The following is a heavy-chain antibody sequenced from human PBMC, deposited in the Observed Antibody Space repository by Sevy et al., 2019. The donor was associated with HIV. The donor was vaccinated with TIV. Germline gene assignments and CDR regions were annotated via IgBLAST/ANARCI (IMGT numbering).Heavy chain of an antibody. J-gene: IGHJ4*02. D-gene: IGHD3-22*01. V-gene: IGHV3-30-3*01. CDR3: ARGGYYYDNAAYYALDS. CDR2: ISFDGSNK. CDR1: RFTFTSYA. Sequence: GGSLRLSCAASRFTFTSYAMHWVRQAPGKGLEWVAIISFDGSNKYYADSVKGRFTISRDNSKNTLYLQMNNVRVEDTAVYYCARGGYYYDNAAYYALDSWGQGTLVTVSS.